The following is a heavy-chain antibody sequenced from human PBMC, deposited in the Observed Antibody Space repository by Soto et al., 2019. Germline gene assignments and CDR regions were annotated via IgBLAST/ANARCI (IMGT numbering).Heavy chain of an antibody. D-gene: IGHD3-16*01. CDR2: ITSNGGST. CDR1: GFTFSSFA. CDR3: AGVIGGAYAFDY. Sequence: EVQLVESGGGLIQPGGSLRLSCAASGFTFSSFAMHWVRQAPGKGLEDVSAITSNGGSTFYANSVKGRFTISRDNSKNTLYLQMGSLRAEHMAVYYCAGVIGGAYAFDYWGQRTLVTVSS. V-gene: IGHV3-64*01. J-gene: IGHJ4*02.